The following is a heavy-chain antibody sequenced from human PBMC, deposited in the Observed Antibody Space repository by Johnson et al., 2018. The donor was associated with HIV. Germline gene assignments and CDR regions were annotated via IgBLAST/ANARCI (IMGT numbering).Heavy chain of an antibody. Sequence: QMQLVESGGGVVQPGKSLKVSCAASGFTFSSYDMHWVRQAPGKGLEWVAVIWYDGSNKYYADSVKGRFTISRDNSKNTLYLQMNSLKTEDTAVYYCTTDPIAAAGPDAFDIWGQGTVVTVSS. V-gene: IGHV3-33*08. CDR3: TTDPIAAAGPDAFDI. CDR2: IWYDGSNK. D-gene: IGHD6-13*01. J-gene: IGHJ3*02. CDR1: GFTFSSYD.